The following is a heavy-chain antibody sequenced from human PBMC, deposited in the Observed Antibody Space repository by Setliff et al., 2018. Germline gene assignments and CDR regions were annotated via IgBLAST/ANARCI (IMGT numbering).Heavy chain of an antibody. CDR1: GFAFTSYD. D-gene: IGHD4-4*01. CDR3: ATSTITTYYFDY. J-gene: IGHJ4*01. CDR2: INNGGVSA. Sequence: GGSLRLSCVTSGFAFTSYDMTWVRQAPGKGLEWVASINNGGVSADYTDSVKGRFTISRDNSRNTLYLQMKSLRAEDTAIYYCATSTITTYYFDYWGHGTQV. V-gene: IGHV3-23*01.